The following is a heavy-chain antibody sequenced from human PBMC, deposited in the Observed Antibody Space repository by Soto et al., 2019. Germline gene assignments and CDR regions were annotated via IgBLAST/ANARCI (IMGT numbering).Heavy chain of an antibody. V-gene: IGHV1-2*04. Sequence: SVKVSCKASGYTFTGYYMHWVRQAPGQGLEWMGWINPNSGGTNYAQKFQGWVTMTRDTSISTAYMELSRLRSDDTAVYYCARDQRNYYGSGRNYYYGMDVWGQGTTVTVSS. D-gene: IGHD3-10*01. CDR1: GYTFTGYY. J-gene: IGHJ6*02. CDR2: INPNSGGT. CDR3: ARDQRNYYGSGRNYYYGMDV.